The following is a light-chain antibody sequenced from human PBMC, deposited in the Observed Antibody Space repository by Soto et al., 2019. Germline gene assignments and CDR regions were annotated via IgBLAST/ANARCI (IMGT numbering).Light chain of an antibody. CDR1: QSVHSNY. Sequence: PGERATLSCRASQSVHSNYLAWFQQRSGQAPRLLIYGGSSRATGIPDRFSASGSGTDFTLTISRLEPEDFAVYYCQQRNNWPPVTFGQGTRLEI. CDR3: QQRNNWPPVT. CDR2: GGS. V-gene: IGKV3D-20*02. J-gene: IGKJ5*01.